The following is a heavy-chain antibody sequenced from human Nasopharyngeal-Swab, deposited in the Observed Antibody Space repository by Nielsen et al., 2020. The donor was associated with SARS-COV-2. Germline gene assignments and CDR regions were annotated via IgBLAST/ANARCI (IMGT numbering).Heavy chain of an antibody. J-gene: IGHJ6*03. V-gene: IGHV4-39*01. CDR3: ARHHYAYYYGSGSYFQSRYYYYYYMDV. Sequence: SETLSLTCTVSGGSISSSSYYWGWIRQPPGKGLERIGSIYYSGSTYYNPSLKSRVTISVDTSKNQFSLKLSSVTAADTAVYYCARHHYAYYYGSGSYFQSRYYYYYYMDVWGKGTTVTVSS. CDR1: GGSISSSSYY. D-gene: IGHD3-10*01. CDR2: IYYSGST.